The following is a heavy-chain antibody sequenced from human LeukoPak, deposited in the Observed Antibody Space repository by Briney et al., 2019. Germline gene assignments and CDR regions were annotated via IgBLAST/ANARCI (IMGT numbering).Heavy chain of an antibody. D-gene: IGHD3-22*01. J-gene: IGHJ4*02. V-gene: IGHV4-59*08. CDR3: ARRDNSDSSGYFDH. CDR2: IYYTGNT. Sequence: SETLSLTCTVSGGSISSSYWSWIRQPPGKGLEWIGYIYYTGNTNYNPSLNSRITMSVDTSKNQFSLKLSSVTAADTAIYYCARRDNSDSSGYFDHWGQGTLVTVSS. CDR1: GGSISSSY.